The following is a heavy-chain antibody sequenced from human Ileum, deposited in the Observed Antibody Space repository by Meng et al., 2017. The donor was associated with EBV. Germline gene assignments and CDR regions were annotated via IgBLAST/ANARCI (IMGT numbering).Heavy chain of an antibody. CDR2: IKSKIHGGTT. V-gene: IGHV3-15*01. J-gene: IGHJ4*02. Sequence: GGGLVKPVGSLRLSCAGSGFSFSIAWMSWVRQAPGKGLEWVGRIKSKIHGGTTDTAAPVKGRFTTSRDDSENTLYLEMNSLKTEDTAVYYCVTEPHFAHWGQGTLVTVSS. CDR1: GFSFSIAW. CDR3: VTEPHFAH.